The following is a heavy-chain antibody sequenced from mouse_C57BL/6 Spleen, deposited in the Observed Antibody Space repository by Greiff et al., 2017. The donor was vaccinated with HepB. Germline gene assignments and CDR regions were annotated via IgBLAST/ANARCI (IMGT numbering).Heavy chain of an antibody. D-gene: IGHD2-2*01. J-gene: IGHJ3*01. CDR3: ARSRYGYDAWFAY. Sequence: VKLQESDAELVKPGASVKISCKVSGYTFTDHTIHWMKQRPEQGLEWIGYIYPRDGSTKYNEKFKGKATLTADKSSSTAYMQLNSLTSEDSAVYFCARSRYGYDAWFAYWGQGTLVTVSA. CDR1: GYTFTDHT. V-gene: IGHV1-78*01. CDR2: IYPRDGST.